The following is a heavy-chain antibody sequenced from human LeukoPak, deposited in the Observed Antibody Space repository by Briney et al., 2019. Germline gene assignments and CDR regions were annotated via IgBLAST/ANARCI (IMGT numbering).Heavy chain of an antibody. CDR3: ATPKSDYGAAFAFDI. CDR1: GGSISSGGYY. Sequence: PSETLSLTCTVSGGSISSGGYYWSWIRQHPGKGLEWIGYIYYSGSTYYNPSLKSRVTISVDTSKNQFSLKLSSVTAADTAVYYCATPKSDYGAAFAFDIWGQGTMVTVSS. V-gene: IGHV4-31*03. D-gene: IGHD4-17*01. CDR2: IYYSGST. J-gene: IGHJ3*02.